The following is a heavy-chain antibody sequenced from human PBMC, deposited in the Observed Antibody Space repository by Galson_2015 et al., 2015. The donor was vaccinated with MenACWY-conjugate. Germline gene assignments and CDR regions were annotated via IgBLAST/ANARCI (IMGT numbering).Heavy chain of an antibody. CDR1: GFTFSNSW. J-gene: IGHJ4*02. Sequence: SLRLSCAASGFTFSNSWMNWIRQAPGKGLEWVALLYDDGTSRYADSVKGRFTISRDTLRNSLSLQMHGLRAEDTAMYFCAKIVRHPVGPYFDSWGQGTLVLVSS. CDR2: LYDDGTS. V-gene: IGHV3-53*01. D-gene: IGHD2-21*01. CDR3: AKIVRHPVGPYFDS.